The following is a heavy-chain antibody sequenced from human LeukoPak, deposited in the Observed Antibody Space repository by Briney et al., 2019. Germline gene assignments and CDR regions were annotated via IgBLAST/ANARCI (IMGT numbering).Heavy chain of an antibody. J-gene: IGHJ5*02. V-gene: IGHV4-4*09. CDR1: GGSISSYY. CDR3: ASRPYPYCFDP. Sequence: PSDTLSLTCTVSGGSISSYYWNWIRQPPRKGLKWIIYIYASGSTVSNPSLRSRVTISVDMYKNHFALNPASVTAADASVYYCASRPYPYCFDPWGQGALVTVSS. CDR2: IYASGST. D-gene: IGHD3-16*01.